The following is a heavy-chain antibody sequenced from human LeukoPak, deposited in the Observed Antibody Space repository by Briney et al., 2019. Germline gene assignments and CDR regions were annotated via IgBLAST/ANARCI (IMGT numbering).Heavy chain of an antibody. CDR1: GFTFSSYE. CDR2: ISSSGSTK. D-gene: IGHD1-26*01. J-gene: IGHJ4*02. Sequence: GGFLRLSCAASGFTFSSYEMNWVRQAPGKGLEWVSYISSSGSTKYYADSVKGRFTISRDNAKNSLYLQMNSLRAEDTAVYYCARESGSSYDYWGQGTLATVSS. V-gene: IGHV3-48*03. CDR3: ARESGSSYDY.